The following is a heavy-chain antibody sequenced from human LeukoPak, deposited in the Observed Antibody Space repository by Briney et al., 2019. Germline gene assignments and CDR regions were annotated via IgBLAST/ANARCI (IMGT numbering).Heavy chain of an antibody. CDR2: VSSSGSAI. J-gene: IGHJ4*02. V-gene: IGHV3-48*03. Sequence: AGGSLRLSCAGSGFTFRSYEMNWVRQAPGKGLEWVSYVSSSGSAIDYADSVKGRFTISRDNSKNTLFLQMNSLRTEDTAVYYCAKDRGWNGAFDHWGQGTLVTVSS. CDR1: GFTFRSYE. CDR3: AKDRGWNGAFDH. D-gene: IGHD1-1*01.